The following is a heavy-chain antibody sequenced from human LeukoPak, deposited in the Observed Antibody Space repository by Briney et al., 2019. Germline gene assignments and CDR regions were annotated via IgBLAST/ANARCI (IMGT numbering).Heavy chain of an antibody. CDR3: ARLADCSSSSCRSFDY. CDR2: INPNSGFT. D-gene: IGHD2-2*01. V-gene: IGHV1-2*02. J-gene: IGHJ4*02. Sequence: ASVKVSCKASGYPXTGYYLHRVRQAPGQGLEWMGWINPNSGFTNYAQKFQGRVTMTRDTSISTAYMELSRLRSDDTAVYYCARLADCSSSSCRSFDYWGQGTLVTVSS. CDR1: GYPXTGYY.